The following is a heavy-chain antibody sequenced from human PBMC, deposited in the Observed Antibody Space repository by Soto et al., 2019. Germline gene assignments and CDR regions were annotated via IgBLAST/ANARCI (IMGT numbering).Heavy chain of an antibody. D-gene: IGHD2-15*01. CDR2: IYYSGST. V-gene: IGHV4-31*03. Sequence: LSLTCTVSGXSISSGGYYWSWIRQHPGKGLEWIGYIYYSGSTYYNPSLKSRVTISVDTSKNQFSLKLSSVTAADTAVYYCARSTVVAYYYGMDVWGQGTTVTVSS. J-gene: IGHJ6*02. CDR1: GXSISSGGYY. CDR3: ARSTVVAYYYGMDV.